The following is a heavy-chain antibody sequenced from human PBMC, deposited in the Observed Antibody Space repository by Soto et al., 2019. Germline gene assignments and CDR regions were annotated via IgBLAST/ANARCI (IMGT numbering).Heavy chain of an antibody. D-gene: IGHD2-15*01. CDR3: ARDAPRYCRGGSCYSGRDY. Sequence: SETLSLTCTVSGGSVSSGSYYWSWIRQPPGKGLEWIGYIYYSWSTNYNPSLKSRVTISVDTAKNQFSLKLSSVTAADTAVYYCARDAPRYCRGGSCYSGRDYWGPGTLVTVSS. CDR1: GGSVSSGSYY. V-gene: IGHV4-61*01. J-gene: IGHJ4*02. CDR2: IYYSWST.